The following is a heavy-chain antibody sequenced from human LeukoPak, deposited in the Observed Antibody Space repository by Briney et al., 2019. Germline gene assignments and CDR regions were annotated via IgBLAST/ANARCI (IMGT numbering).Heavy chain of an antibody. CDR1: GGSISSGDYY. D-gene: IGHD3-22*01. J-gene: IGHJ5*02. V-gene: IGHV4-30-4*01. CDR3: ARPYYYDSRIDP. CDR2: MYYSGST. Sequence: SQTLSLTCTVSGGSISSGDYYWSWIRRPPGKGLEWIGYMYYSGSTYYNPSLKSRATISVDTSKNQFSLKLSSVTAADTAVYYCARPYYYDSRIDPWGQGTLVTVSS.